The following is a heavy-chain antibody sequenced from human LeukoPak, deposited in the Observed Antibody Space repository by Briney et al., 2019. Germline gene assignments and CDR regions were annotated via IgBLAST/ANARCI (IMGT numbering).Heavy chain of an antibody. Sequence: GGSLRLSCAASGFTFDDYAMHWVRQAPGKGLEWVSGISWNSGSMGYADSVKGRFTISRDNAKNSLYLQMNSLRAEDTALYYCAKVAYSYGHFDYWGQGTLVTVSS. J-gene: IGHJ4*02. D-gene: IGHD5-18*01. CDR2: ISWNSGSM. CDR1: GFTFDDYA. CDR3: AKVAYSYGHFDY. V-gene: IGHV3-9*01.